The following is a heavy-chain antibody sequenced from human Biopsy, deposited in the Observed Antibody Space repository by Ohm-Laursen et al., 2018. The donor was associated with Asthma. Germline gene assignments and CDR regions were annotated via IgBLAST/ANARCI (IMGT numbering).Heavy chain of an antibody. J-gene: IGHJ6*02. D-gene: IGHD3-3*01. V-gene: IGHV4-34*01. CDR2: INHSGST. CDR1: GGSFSGYY. CDR3: ARSAKTIFGVVMGSYYYGMDV. Sequence: SETLSLTCLVYGGSFSGYYWSWIRQPPGKGLEWIGEINHSGSTNYNPSLKSRVTISVDTSKSQFSLKLSSVTAADTAVYYCARSAKTIFGVVMGSYYYGMDVWGQGTTVTVSS.